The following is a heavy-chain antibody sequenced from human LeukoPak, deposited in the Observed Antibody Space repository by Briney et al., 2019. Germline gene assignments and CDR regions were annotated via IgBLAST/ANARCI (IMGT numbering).Heavy chain of an antibody. CDR3: LTYEGDA. Sequence: GGSLRLSCAASGFTFSNALMSWVRQAPGKGLEWVGRIKSKTDGGAPEYAAPVKGRFTISRDDSKNTLYLQMNSLKTEDTAVYYCLTYEGDAWGQGTLVTVSS. D-gene: IGHD3-3*01. V-gene: IGHV3-15*01. J-gene: IGHJ5*02. CDR2: IKSKTDGGAP. CDR1: GFTFSNAL.